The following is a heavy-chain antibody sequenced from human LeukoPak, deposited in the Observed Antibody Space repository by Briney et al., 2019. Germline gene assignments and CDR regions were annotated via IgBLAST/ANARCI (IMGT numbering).Heavy chain of an antibody. J-gene: IGHJ4*02. CDR2: IYYTGST. D-gene: IGHD5-24*01. CDR3: ARVFGLEMATNGEYYFDY. V-gene: IGHV4-30-4*02. Sequence: PSETLSLTCTVSGGSISSGDYYWSWIRQPPGKGLEWIGYIYYTGSTYYNPSLKSRVTISVDTSKNQFSLKLSSVTAADTAVYYCARVFGLEMATNGEYYFDYWGQGTLVTVSS. CDR1: GGSISSGDYY.